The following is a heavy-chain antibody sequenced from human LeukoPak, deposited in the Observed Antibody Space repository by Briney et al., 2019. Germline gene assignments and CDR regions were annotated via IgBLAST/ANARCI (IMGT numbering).Heavy chain of an antibody. CDR2: INHSGST. CDR1: GGSFSGYY. CDR3: ARKCPGSSCRNYYMDV. Sequence: SETLSLTCAVYGGSFSGYYWSWIRQPPGKGLEWIGEINHSGSTNYNPSLKSRVTISVDTSKNQFSLKLSSVTAVDTAVYYCARKCPGSSCRNYYMDVWGKGTTVTVSS. V-gene: IGHV4-34*01. D-gene: IGHD6-13*01. J-gene: IGHJ6*03.